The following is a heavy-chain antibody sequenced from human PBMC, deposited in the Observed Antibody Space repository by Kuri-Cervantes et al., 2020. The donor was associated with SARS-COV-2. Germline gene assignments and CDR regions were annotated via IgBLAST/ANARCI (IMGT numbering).Heavy chain of an antibody. V-gene: IGHV4-38-2*01. CDR1: SYPIANGYY. J-gene: IGHJ4*02. CDR2: IFHSGST. CDR3: ARLDSNGPDY. D-gene: IGHD4-11*01. Sequence: GSLRLSCAVSSYPIANGYYWGWIRQPPGKGLEWIGNIFHSGSTQYNPSLKSRLTISVDTSKNQFSLNLTSVTAADTALYYCARLDSNGPDYWGQGTLVTVSS.